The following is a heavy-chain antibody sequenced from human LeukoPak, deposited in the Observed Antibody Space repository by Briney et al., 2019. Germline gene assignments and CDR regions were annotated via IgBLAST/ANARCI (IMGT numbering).Heavy chain of an antibody. CDR1: GVTLSTYA. V-gene: IGHV3-23*01. D-gene: IGHD4-17*01. Sequence: GGSLRLSCAASGVTLSTYAMSWARQAPGKGLEWVSGISSSGSGDNTYYADSVKGRFTISRDSSKNTLFLHMNTLRAEDTAIYYCAKHRENYGDSCLDDYWGQGTLVTVSS. CDR3: AKHRENYGDSCLDDY. J-gene: IGHJ4*02. CDR2: ISSSGSGDNT.